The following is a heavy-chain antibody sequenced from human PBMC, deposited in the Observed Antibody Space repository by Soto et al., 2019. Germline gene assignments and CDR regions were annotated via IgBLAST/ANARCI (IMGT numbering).Heavy chain of an antibody. J-gene: IGHJ4*02. CDR1: GGTFSSYA. CDR2: IIPIFGTA. V-gene: IGHV1-69*12. Sequence: QVQLVQSGAEVKKPGSSVKVSCKASGGTFSSYAISWVRQAPGQGLEWMGGIIPIFGTANYAQKFQGRVTITADESTSTAYMELSSLRSEDTAVYYCARDGAAYYYDSSGYYDYWGQGTLVTVSS. CDR3: ARDGAAYYYDSSGYYDY. D-gene: IGHD3-22*01.